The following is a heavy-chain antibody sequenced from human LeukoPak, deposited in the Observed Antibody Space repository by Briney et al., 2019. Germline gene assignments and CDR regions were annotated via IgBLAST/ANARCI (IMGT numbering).Heavy chain of an antibody. CDR2: INPNSGGT. Sequence: GASVKVSCKASGYTFTGYYMHWVRQAPGQGLEWMGWINPNSGGTNYAQKFQGRVTMIRDTSISTAYMELSRLRSDDTAVYYCARDFEEWELPAYWGQGTLVTVSS. V-gene: IGHV1-2*02. CDR1: GYTFTGYY. CDR3: ARDFEEWELPAY. J-gene: IGHJ4*02. D-gene: IGHD1-26*01.